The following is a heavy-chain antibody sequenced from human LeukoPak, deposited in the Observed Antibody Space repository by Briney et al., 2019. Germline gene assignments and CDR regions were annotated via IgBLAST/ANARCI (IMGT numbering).Heavy chain of an antibody. CDR1: GGSISSYY. D-gene: IGHD4-17*01. Sequence: SETLSLTCTVSGGSISSYYWSWIRQPPGKGLEWIGYIYTSGSTNYNPSLKSRVTISVDTSKNQFSLKLSSVTAADTAVYYCASSTTVTPVSYWGQGTLVTVSS. CDR2: IYTSGST. J-gene: IGHJ4*02. V-gene: IGHV4-4*09. CDR3: ASSTTVTPVSY.